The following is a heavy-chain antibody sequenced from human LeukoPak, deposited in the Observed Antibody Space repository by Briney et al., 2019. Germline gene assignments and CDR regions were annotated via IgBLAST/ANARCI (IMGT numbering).Heavy chain of an antibody. CDR2: IKQDGSET. V-gene: IGHV3-7*01. CDR1: GFTFSDYW. J-gene: IGHJ4*02. Sequence: GGSLRLSCAASGFTFSDYWMNWVRQAPGKGLEWVANIKQDGSETHYVDSVKGRFTISRDNTKESLYLQMNSLRGEDTAVYYCARCTTGKTFGSLREIKKSREIDYWGQGTLVTVSS. D-gene: IGHD1-1*01. CDR3: ARCTTGKTFGSLREIKKSREIDY.